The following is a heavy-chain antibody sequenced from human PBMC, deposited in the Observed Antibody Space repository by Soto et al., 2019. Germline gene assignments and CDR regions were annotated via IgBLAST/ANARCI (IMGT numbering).Heavy chain of an antibody. V-gene: IGHV1-3*01. Sequence: ASVKVSCKASGYTFTSYAMHWVRQAPGQRLEWMGWINAGNGNTKYSQKFQGRVTITRDTSASTAYMELNSLRAEDTAVYYCARGGSGSYPGSWFDPWGQGTLVTVSS. J-gene: IGHJ5*02. CDR3: ARGGSGSYPGSWFDP. D-gene: IGHD1-26*01. CDR1: GYTFTSYA. CDR2: INAGNGNT.